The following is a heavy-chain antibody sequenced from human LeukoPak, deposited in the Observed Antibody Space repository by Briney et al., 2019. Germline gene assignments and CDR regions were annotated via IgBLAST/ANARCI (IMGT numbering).Heavy chain of an antibody. CDR2: IYSGGRT. D-gene: IGHD5-18*01. V-gene: IGHV3-53*01. J-gene: IGHJ4*02. CDR1: GFTVSSNY. CDR3: ARENGHTYCYVFFDY. Sequence: GGSLRLSCAASGFTVSSNYMSWVRQAPGKGLEWVSVIYSGGRTYYADSVKGRFTISRDNSKNTLYLQMNRLRAEDTAVYYCARENGHTYCYVFFDYWGQGTLVTVSS.